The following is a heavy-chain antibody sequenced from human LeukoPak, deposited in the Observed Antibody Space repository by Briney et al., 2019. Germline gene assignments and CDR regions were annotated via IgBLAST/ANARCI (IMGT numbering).Heavy chain of an antibody. D-gene: IGHD2-2*01. CDR3: ARGRYPYALDI. Sequence: PGGSLRLSCAASGFTFSDYYMNWIRQAPGKGLEWVSYISSSGSTIYYADSVKGRFTVSRDNAQDSLYLQMNGLRAEDTAVYYCARGRYPYALDIWGQGTMVTVSS. V-gene: IGHV3-11*01. J-gene: IGHJ3*02. CDR1: GFTFSDYY. CDR2: ISSSGSTI.